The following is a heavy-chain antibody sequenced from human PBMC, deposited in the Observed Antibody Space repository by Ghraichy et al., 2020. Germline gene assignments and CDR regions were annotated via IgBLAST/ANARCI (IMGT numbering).Heavy chain of an antibody. D-gene: IGHD2-21*01. CDR2: IYYSGST. J-gene: IGHJ6*02. Sequence: GSLSLTCTVSGGSISSYYWSWIRQPPGKGLEWIGYIYYSGSTNYNPSLKSRVTISVDTSKNQFSLKLSSVTAADTAVYYCARLKFPDYYYGMDVWGQGTTVTVSS. V-gene: IGHV4-59*01. CDR3: ARLKFPDYYYGMDV. CDR1: GGSISSYY.